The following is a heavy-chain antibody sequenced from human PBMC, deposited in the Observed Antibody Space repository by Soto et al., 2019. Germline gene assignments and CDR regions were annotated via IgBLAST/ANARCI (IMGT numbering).Heavy chain of an antibody. CDR1: GYTFTSYY. CDR3: ARDKLGGVTPNHYAFAI. J-gene: IGHJ3*02. Sequence: ASVKVSCKASGYTFTSYYMHWVRQAPGQGLEWMGIINPSGGSTSYAQKFQGRVTMTRDTSTSTVYMELSSLRSEDTAVYYCARDKLGGVTPNHYAFAIWGQGTMVTVSS. D-gene: IGHD3-10*01. CDR2: INPSGGST. V-gene: IGHV1-46*01.